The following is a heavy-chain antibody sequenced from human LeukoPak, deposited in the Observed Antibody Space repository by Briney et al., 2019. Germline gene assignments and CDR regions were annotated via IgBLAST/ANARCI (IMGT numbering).Heavy chain of an antibody. CDR3: AREYCSSTSCLDDP. J-gene: IGHJ5*02. D-gene: IGHD2-2*01. Sequence: ASVKVSCKASGYTFTDYYMHWVRQAPGQGLEWMGWINPNSGGTNYAQKFQGRVTMTRDTSISTAYMELSRLRSDDTAVYYCAREYCSSTSCLDDPWGQGTLVTVSS. V-gene: IGHV1-2*02. CDR1: GYTFTDYY. CDR2: INPNSGGT.